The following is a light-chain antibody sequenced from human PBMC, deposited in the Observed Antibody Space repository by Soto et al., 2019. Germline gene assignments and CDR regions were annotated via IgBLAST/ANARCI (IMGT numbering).Light chain of an antibody. CDR3: QQYNSYVWT. J-gene: IGKJ1*01. CDR1: QSISTW. Sequence: DIQMTQSPSTLSASIGDRVTITCRASQSISTWLAWYQQKPGKAPKLLIFKASSLESGVPSRFSGSGSGTEFTLTSSSLQPDDFATYYCQQYNSYVWTFGQGTKVEIK. V-gene: IGKV1-5*03. CDR2: KAS.